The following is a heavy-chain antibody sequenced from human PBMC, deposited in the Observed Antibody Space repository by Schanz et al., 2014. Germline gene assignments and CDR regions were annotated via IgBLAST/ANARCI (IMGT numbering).Heavy chain of an antibody. CDR1: GDSISGGGYS. J-gene: IGHJ6*02. V-gene: IGHV4-30-4*07. CDR3: ARDLHRMDV. D-gene: IGHD4-4*01. CDR2: IYYRGTT. Sequence: QLQLQESGPGLVKPSQTLSLTCAVSGDSISGGGYSWSWIRQAPGGGLEWIGYIYYRGTTHYNPSLESRVTISIDKSTDQLSLKLTSVTAADTAVYYCARDLHRMDVWGQGTTVTVSS.